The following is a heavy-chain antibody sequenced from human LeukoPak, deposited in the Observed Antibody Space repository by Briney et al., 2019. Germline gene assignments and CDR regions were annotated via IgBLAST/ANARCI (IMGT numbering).Heavy chain of an antibody. J-gene: IGHJ4*02. CDR3: AREGGVYYDSSGSLTFDY. CDR2: INPNSGGT. Sequence: ASVTVSCKASGYTFTGYYMHWVRQAPGQGLEWMGWINPNSGGTNYAQKFQGRVTMTRDTSAGTAYMELSSLRSEDMAVYYCAREGGVYYDSSGSLTFDYWGQGTLVTVSS. CDR1: GYTFTGYY. D-gene: IGHD3-22*01. V-gene: IGHV1-2*02.